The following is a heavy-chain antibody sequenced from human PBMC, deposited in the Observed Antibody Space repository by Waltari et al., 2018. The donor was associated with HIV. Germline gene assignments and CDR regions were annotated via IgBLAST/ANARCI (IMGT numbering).Heavy chain of an antibody. CDR2: IDGSEGT. CDR3: AKDLSIREIDY. CDR1: GFTFSSYS. D-gene: IGHD1-26*01. J-gene: IGHJ4*02. V-gene: IGHV3-23*01. Sequence: EVQLLDSGGGLVQPGGSLRLSCAASGFTFSSYSMSWVSQAPGKGLELVSAIDGSEGTFYANSVKGRFTISRDNSKNMLYLQMNSLRAEDTAVYYCAKDLSIREIDYSGQGTLVTVSS.